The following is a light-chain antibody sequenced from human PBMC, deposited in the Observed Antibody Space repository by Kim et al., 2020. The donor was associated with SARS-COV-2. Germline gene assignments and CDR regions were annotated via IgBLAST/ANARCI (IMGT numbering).Light chain of an antibody. Sequence: SVALGQTVRITCQGDSLRSYYASWYQQKPGQAPVLVIYGKNNRPSGIPDRFSGSSSGTASLTITGAQAEDEADYYCNSRDSSGNRVFGGGTQLTVL. CDR2: GKN. CDR1: SLRSYY. J-gene: IGLJ3*02. CDR3: NSRDSSGNRV. V-gene: IGLV3-19*01.